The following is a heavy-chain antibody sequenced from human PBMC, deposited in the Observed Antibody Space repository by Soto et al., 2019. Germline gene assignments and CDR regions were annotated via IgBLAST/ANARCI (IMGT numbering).Heavy chain of an antibody. CDR1: GYTFTGYY. Sequence: GASVKVSCKASGYTFTGYYMHWVRQAPGQGLEWMGWINPNSGGTNYAQKFQGWVTMTRDTSISTAYMELSRLRSDDTAVYYCARDRAAAGRGFSRRYYYYYGMDVWGQGTTVTVSS. V-gene: IGHV1-2*04. J-gene: IGHJ6*02. CDR3: ARDRAAAGRGFSRRYYYYYGMDV. D-gene: IGHD6-13*01. CDR2: INPNSGGT.